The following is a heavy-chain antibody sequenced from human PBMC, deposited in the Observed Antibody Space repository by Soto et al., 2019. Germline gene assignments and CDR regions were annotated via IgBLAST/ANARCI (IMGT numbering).Heavy chain of an antibody. J-gene: IGHJ6*03. V-gene: IGHV3-23*01. CDR3: AKDQVVVPAAMPYYYYYYMDV. Sequence: GGSLRLSCAASGFTFSSYAMSWVRQAPGKGLEWVSAISGSGGSTYYADSVKGRFTISRDNSKNTLYLQMNSLRAEDTAVYYCAKDQVVVPAAMPYYYYYYMDVWGKGTTVTVSS. CDR1: GFTFSSYA. CDR2: ISGSGGST. D-gene: IGHD2-2*01.